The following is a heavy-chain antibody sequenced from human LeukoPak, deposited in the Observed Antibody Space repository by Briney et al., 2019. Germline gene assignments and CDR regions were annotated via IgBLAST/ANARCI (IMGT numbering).Heavy chain of an antibody. CDR2: ISGSDGST. V-gene: IGHV3-23*01. Sequence: GGSLRLSCAASGFTFSSYAMSWVRQAPGKGLEWVSAISGSDGSTYYADSVKGRFTISRDNSKNTLYLQMNSLRAEDTAVYYCAKVPNCSGGSCYYHSTGYFDYWGQGTLVTVSS. D-gene: IGHD2-15*01. J-gene: IGHJ4*02. CDR3: AKVPNCSGGSCYYHSTGYFDY. CDR1: GFTFSSYA.